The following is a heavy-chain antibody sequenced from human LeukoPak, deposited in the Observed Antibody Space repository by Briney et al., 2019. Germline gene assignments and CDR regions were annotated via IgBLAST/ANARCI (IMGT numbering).Heavy chain of an antibody. Sequence: GGSLRLSCAASGFTFRSYSMNWVRQAPGKGLEWISYISSSSRTIYYADSVKGRFTISRDNAKNSLYLQMNSLRDEDTAVYYCAREKVGDGDYVFDYWGQGTLITVSS. CDR3: AREKVGDGDYVFDY. V-gene: IGHV3-48*02. D-gene: IGHD4-17*01. CDR1: GFTFRSYS. CDR2: ISSSSRTI. J-gene: IGHJ4*02.